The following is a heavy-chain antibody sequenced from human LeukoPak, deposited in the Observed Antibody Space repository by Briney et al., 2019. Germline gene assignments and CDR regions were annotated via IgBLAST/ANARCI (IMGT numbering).Heavy chain of an antibody. CDR1: GGSISSGGYS. CDR3: ASTNDFGDYMGA. J-gene: IGHJ5*02. V-gene: IGHV4-30-2*01. CDR2: MYHGGTT. D-gene: IGHD4-17*01. Sequence: SRTLSLTCAVSGGSISSGGYSWRWIRQPPGKGLEWIGYMYHGGTTYYNPSLQNRVTISVDRSTNQFSLKLISVTAADTAVYYCASTNDFGDYMGAWGQGTLVTVSS.